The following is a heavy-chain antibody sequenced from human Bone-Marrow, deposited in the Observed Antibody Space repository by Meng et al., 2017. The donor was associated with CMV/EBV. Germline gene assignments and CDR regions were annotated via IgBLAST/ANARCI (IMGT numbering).Heavy chain of an antibody. CDR3: ARKAYSRGFDY. CDR2: ISSSGSTI. CDR1: GFTFSSYE. D-gene: IGHD6-13*01. J-gene: IGHJ4*02. V-gene: IGHV3-48*03. Sequence: GGSLRLSCAASGFTFSSYEMNWVRQAPGKGLEWVSYISSSGSTIYYADSVKGRFTISRDNAKNSLYLKMNSLRAEDTAVYYGARKAYSRGFDYWGQGTLVTVSS.